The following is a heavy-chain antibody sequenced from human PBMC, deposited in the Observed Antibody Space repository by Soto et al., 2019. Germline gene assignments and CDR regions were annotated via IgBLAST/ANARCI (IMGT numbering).Heavy chain of an antibody. Sequence: QVQLQESGPGPVKPSETLSLTCTVSGGFISGNYWNWIRQPPGKGLEWIGYIHHSGSTNDNPSLKSRVTISVDTSKNQFSLKLSSVTAADTAVYYCARSGHGDPYWYFDVWGRGTLVTVSS. CDR3: ARSGHGDPYWYFDV. CDR2: IHHSGST. J-gene: IGHJ2*01. CDR1: GGFISGNY. D-gene: IGHD3-10*01. V-gene: IGHV4-59*01.